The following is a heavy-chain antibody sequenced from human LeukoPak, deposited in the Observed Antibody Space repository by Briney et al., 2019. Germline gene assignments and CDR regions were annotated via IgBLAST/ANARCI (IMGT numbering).Heavy chain of an antibody. CDR1: GGSISSYY. D-gene: IGHD3-10*01. CDR3: ARDQGGSGSYNHFDY. V-gene: IGHV4-59*01. CDR2: IYYSGST. J-gene: IGHJ4*02. Sequence: PSETLSLTCTVSGGSISSYYWSWIRQPPGKGLEWIGYIYYSGSTNYNPSLKSRVTISVDTSKNQFSLKLSSVTAADTAVYYCARDQGGSGSYNHFDYWGQGTLVTVSS.